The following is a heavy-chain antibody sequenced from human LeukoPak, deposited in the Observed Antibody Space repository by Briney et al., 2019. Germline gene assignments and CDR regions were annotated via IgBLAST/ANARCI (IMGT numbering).Heavy chain of an antibody. CDR3: ARGPPVEVASREGLYFDY. D-gene: IGHD5-24*01. CDR2: IKTDGSEK. CDR1: GFTFSNFW. V-gene: IGHV3-7*04. J-gene: IGHJ4*02. Sequence: GGSLRLSCAASGFTFSNFWMSWVRQAPGKGLEWVANIKTDGSEKYYAESVKGRLTISRDDAKNSVFLQMNSLRVEDMGVYYCARGPPVEVASREGLYFDYWGQGTLVTVSS.